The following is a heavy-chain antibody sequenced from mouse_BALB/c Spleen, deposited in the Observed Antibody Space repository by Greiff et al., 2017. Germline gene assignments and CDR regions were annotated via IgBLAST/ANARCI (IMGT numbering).Heavy chain of an antibody. V-gene: IGHV5-6-5*01. CDR1: GFTFSSYA. J-gene: IGHJ4*01. D-gene: IGHD1-1*01. Sequence: DVKLVESGGGLVKPGGSLKLSCAASGFTFSSYAMSWVRQTPEKRLEWVASISSGGSTYYPDRVKGRFTISRDNARNILYLQMSSLRSEDTAMYYCARAYYGSSYLGYAMDYWGQGTSVTVSS. CDR2: ISSGGST. CDR3: ARAYYGSSYLGYAMDY.